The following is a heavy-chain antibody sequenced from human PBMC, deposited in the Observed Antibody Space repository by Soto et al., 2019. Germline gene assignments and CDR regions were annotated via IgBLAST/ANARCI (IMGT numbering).Heavy chain of an antibody. CDR1: GYNFNKYA. CDR2: ISSGGDNT. CDR3: VRRAQYFDGTGFNAFDI. D-gene: IGHD3-22*01. V-gene: IGHV3-23*01. J-gene: IGHJ3*02. Sequence: GGSLRLSCVASGYNFNKYAVSWVRQDPGKGLEWVSAISSGGDNTHYADSVKGRFTITRDNSKNMLYLEMNSLTVEDTAVYYCVRRAQYFDGTGFNAFDIWGQGTRVTVSS.